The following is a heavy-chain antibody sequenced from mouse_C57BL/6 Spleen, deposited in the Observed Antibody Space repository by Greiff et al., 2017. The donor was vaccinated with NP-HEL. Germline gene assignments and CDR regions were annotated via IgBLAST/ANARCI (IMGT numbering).Heavy chain of an antibody. V-gene: IGHV5-6*01. D-gene: IGHD4-1*02. CDR1: GFTFSSYG. CDR2: ISSGGSYT. J-gene: IGHJ3*01. Sequence: EVKLVESGGDLVKPGGSLKLSCAASGFTFSSYGMSWVRQTPDKRLEWVATISSGGSYTYYPDSVKGRFTISRDNAKNTLYLQMSSLKSEDTAMYYCARQAPTGTAWFAYWGQGTLVTVSA. CDR3: ARQAPTGTAWFAY.